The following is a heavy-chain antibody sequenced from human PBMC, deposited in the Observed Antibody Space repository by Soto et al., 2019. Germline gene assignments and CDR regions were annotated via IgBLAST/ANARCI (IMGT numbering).Heavy chain of an antibody. D-gene: IGHD3-9*01. V-gene: IGHV3-23*01. CDR2: ISGSGGST. J-gene: IGHJ5*02. Sequence: GGSLRLSCAASGFTFSSYAMGWVRQAPGKGLEWVSAISGSGGSTYYADSVKGRFTISRDNSKNTLYLQMNSLRAEDTAVYYCAKDRGLRYFDWLSYNWFDPWGQGTLVTVSS. CDR3: AKDRGLRYFDWLSYNWFDP. CDR1: GFTFSSYA.